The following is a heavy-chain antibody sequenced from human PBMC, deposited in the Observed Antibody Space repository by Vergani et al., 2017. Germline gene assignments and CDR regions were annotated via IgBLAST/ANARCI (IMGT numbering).Heavy chain of an antibody. CDR2: LSTTGGA. CDR3: AGDTHSWQRADR. V-gene: IGHV4-59*02. Sequence: AQLQESCPGLVKPSETLSLTCHVFGVSVTDYNCNWIRQAPGKGLEWIGSLSTTGGATHASHNPSLKSRVSISVDTSKSQFSLRLTSVTAADSAIYYGAGDTHSWQRADRWGQGLLVSVSS. CDR1: GVSVTDYN. D-gene: IGHD6-13*01. J-gene: IGHJ5*02.